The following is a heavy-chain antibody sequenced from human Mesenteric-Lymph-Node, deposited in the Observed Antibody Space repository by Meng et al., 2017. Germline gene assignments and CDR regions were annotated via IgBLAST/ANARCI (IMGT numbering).Heavy chain of an antibody. V-gene: IGHV4-59*01. D-gene: IGHD4-23*01. Sequence: SETLSLTCTVSGGSISSYYWSWIRQPPGKGLEWIGYIYYSGSTNYNPSLKSRVAISVDTSKKQFSLNLSSVTAADTAVYYCARVGHYGGNLYWYFDLWGHGTLVTVSS. CDR2: IYYSGST. CDR1: GGSISSYY. J-gene: IGHJ2*01. CDR3: ARVGHYGGNLYWYFDL.